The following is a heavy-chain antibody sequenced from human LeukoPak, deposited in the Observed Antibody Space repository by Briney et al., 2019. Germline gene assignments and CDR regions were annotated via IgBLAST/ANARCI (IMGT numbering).Heavy chain of an antibody. CDR3: ARDVQSSGGYNWFDP. D-gene: IGHD2-15*01. Sequence: PSETLSLTCTVSGGSTSSYYWSWIRQPAGKGLEWIGFVYTSGSTNYNPSLKSRVTMSIDTSKSQFSLKLISVTAADTAVYYCARDVQSSGGYNWFDPWGQGTLVTVSS. CDR2: VYTSGST. V-gene: IGHV4-4*07. CDR1: GGSTSSYY. J-gene: IGHJ5*02.